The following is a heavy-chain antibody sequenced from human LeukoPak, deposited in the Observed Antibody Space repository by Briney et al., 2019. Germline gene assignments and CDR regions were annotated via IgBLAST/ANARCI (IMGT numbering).Heavy chain of an antibody. J-gene: IGHJ6*03. CDR3: AKDAYGGATFFYYMDV. D-gene: IGHD2/OR15-2a*01. CDR2: ISWNSGNI. Sequence: GGSLRLSCAGSGFTFDDYAMHWVRQTPGKGLQWVSGISWNSGNIAYADFVGGRFTISRDNAKNSLSLQMNSLSDEDTAVYYCAKDAYGGATFFYYMDVWGKGTTVTVSS. V-gene: IGHV3-9*01. CDR1: GFTFDDYA.